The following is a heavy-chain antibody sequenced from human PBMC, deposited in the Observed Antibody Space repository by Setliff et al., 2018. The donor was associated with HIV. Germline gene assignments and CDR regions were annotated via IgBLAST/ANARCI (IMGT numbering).Heavy chain of an antibody. CDR1: GVSITSTNW. D-gene: IGHD5-18*01. CDR2: MYHSGTT. V-gene: IGHV4-4*02. Sequence: SETLSLTCAVSGVSITSTNWWNWVRQSPGKGLEWIGEMYHSGTTNYNPSLTSRVTISVDKSKNQFSLNLTSVTAADTAVYYCAKGRPRIQVWEGFDYWGRGTQVTVSS. CDR3: AKGRPRIQVWEGFDY. J-gene: IGHJ4*01.